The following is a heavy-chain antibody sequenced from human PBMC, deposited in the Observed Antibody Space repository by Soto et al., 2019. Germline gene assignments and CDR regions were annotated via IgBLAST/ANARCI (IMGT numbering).Heavy chain of an antibody. CDR2: INPSGGST. V-gene: IGHV1-46*03. CDR1: GYTFTSYY. CDR3: NRDGGWDYGSESDKNYYGMDV. J-gene: IGHJ6*02. D-gene: IGHD3-10*01. Sequence: ASVKVSCKASGYTFTSYYMHWVRQAPGQGLEWMGIINPSGGSTSYAQKFQGRVTMTRDTSTSTVYMELSSLRSEDTAVYYCNRDGGWDYGSESDKNYYGMDVWGQGTTVTVSS.